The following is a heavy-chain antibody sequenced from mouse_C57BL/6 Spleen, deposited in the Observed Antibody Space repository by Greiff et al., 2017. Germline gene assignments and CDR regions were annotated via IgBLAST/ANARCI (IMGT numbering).Heavy chain of an antibody. CDR3: AREGLRHWYFDV. CDR2: IYPGDGDT. V-gene: IGHV1-82*01. CDR1: GYAFSSSW. Sequence: QVQLQQSGPELVKPGASVKISCKASGYAFSSSWMNWVKQRPGKGLEWIGRIYPGDGDTNYNGKFKGKATLTADKSSSTAYMQLSSLTSEDSAVYFCAREGLRHWYFDVWGTGTTVTVSS. D-gene: IGHD2-4*01. J-gene: IGHJ1*03.